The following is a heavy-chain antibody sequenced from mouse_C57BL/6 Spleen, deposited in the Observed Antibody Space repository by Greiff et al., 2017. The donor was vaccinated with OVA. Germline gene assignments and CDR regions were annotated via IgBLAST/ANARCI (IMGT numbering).Heavy chain of an antibody. J-gene: IGHJ4*01. Sequence: QVQLQQPGAELVRPGSSVKLSCKASGYTFTSYWMHWVKQRPIQGLEWIGNIDPSDSETHSNQKFKDKATLTVDKSSSTAYMQLSSLTSEDSAVYYCARAITVVATDYAMDYWGQGTSVTVSS. CDR3: ARAITVVATDYAMDY. V-gene: IGHV1-52*01. D-gene: IGHD1-1*01. CDR1: GYTFTSYW. CDR2: IDPSDSET.